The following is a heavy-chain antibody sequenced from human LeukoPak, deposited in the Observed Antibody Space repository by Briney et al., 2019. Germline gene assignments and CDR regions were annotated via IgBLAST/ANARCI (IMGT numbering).Heavy chain of an antibody. CDR2: INPNSGGT. Sequence: ASVKVSCKASGYTFTGYYIHWVRQAPGQGLEWMGWINPNSGGTNYAQKFQGRVTMTRDTSISTAYMELSRLRSDDTAVYYCARDKGLANYYYYGMDVWGQGTTVTVSS. CDR1: GYTFTGYY. V-gene: IGHV1-2*02. D-gene: IGHD3/OR15-3a*01. CDR3: ARDKGLANYYYYGMDV. J-gene: IGHJ6*02.